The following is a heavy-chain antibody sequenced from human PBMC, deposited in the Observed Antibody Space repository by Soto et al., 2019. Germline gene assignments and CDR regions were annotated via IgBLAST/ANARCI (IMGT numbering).Heavy chain of an antibody. J-gene: IGHJ3*02. CDR3: AKPYYYDSSGYSRPPDFEI. D-gene: IGHD3-22*01. Sequence: GGSLRLSCAASGFTFSSYAMSWVRQAPGKGLEWVSAISGSGGSTYYADSVKGRFTISRDNSKNTLYLQMNSLRAEDTAVYYCAKPYYYDSSGYSRPPDFEIWGQGTMVTVSS. V-gene: IGHV3-23*01. CDR1: GFTFSSYA. CDR2: ISGSGGST.